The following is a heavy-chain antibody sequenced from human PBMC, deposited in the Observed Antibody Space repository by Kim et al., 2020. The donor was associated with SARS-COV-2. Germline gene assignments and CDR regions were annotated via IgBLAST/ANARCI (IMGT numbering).Heavy chain of an antibody. CDR3: ARFGDLAGYYYYGMDV. J-gene: IGHJ6*02. V-gene: IGHV3-21*01. CDR1: GFTFSSYS. Sequence: GGSLRLSCAASGFTFSSYSMNWVRQAPGKGLEWVSSISSSSSYIYYADSVKGRFTISRDNAKNSLYLQMNSLRAEDTAVYYCARFGDLAGYYYYGMDVWGQGTTVTVSS. D-gene: IGHD4-17*01. CDR2: ISSSSSYI.